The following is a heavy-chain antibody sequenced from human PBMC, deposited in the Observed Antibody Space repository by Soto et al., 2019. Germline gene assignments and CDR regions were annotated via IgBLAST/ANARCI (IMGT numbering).Heavy chain of an antibody. Sequence: ASVKVSCKTFGFTFTNYVLFWVRQAPGQRLEWVGWIDAGNGNTESSEKFQGRVTLATDTSASTAYMELSSLRSEDTALYYCARDVFCHQGTGSPTNFFDFWGQGSLVTVSS. D-gene: IGHD3-9*01. CDR3: ARDVFCHQGTGSPTNFFDF. J-gene: IGHJ4*02. CDR2: IDAGNGNT. CDR1: GFTFTNYV. V-gene: IGHV1-3*01.